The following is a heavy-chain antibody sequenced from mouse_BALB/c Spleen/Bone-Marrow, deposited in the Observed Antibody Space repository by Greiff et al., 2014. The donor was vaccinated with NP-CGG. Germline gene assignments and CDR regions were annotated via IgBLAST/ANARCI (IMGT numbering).Heavy chain of an antibody. D-gene: IGHD1-1*01. J-gene: IGHJ3*01. Sequence: EVQLQQSGAELVKPWASVKLSCTASGFNIKDTYMHWVKQRPEQGLEWIGRIDPANGNTKYDPKFQGKATITADTSSNTAYLQLSSLTSEDTAVYYCAFYYYGSSLFAYWGQGTLVTVSA. V-gene: IGHV14-3*02. CDR2: IDPANGNT. CDR1: GFNIKDTY. CDR3: AFYYYGSSLFAY.